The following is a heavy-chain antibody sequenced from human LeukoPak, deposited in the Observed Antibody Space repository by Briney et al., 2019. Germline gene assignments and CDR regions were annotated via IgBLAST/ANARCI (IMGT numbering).Heavy chain of an antibody. V-gene: IGHV3-23*01. J-gene: IGHJ4*02. D-gene: IGHD3-22*01. Sequence: GGSLRLSCAASGFTFSNYAMSWVRQAPGKGLEWVSGISTSGGGIYFAESVKGRFTISRDNSMNTLYLQMYSLRADDTAIYYCAKDGFDYYDSSGYHYFGYWGQGTLVTVSS. CDR3: AKDGFDYYDSSGYHYFGY. CDR1: GFTFSNYA. CDR2: ISTSGGGI.